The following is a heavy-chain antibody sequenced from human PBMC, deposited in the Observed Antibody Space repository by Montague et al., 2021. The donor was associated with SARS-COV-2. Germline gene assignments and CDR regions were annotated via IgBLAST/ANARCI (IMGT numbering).Heavy chain of an antibody. Sequence: SETLSLTCTVSGGSMISYYWSWIRQSAEKGLEWIWRTYPNKTTTYNPSFESRVTMSVDTSKNLFSLSVKSVTAADTAVYYCARDDGAAYSRSGDYNWFDPWGQGILVTVSS. CDR3: ARDDGAAYSRSGDYNWFDP. D-gene: IGHD1-26*01. J-gene: IGHJ5*02. CDR1: GGSMISYY. CDR2: TYPNKTT. V-gene: IGHV4-4*07.